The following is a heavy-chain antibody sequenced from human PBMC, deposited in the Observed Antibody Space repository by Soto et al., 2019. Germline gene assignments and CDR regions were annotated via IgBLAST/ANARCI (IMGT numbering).Heavy chain of an antibody. CDR3: TTANSLTLDRDY. CDR2: IKSKTDGGTT. Sequence: EVQLVESGGGLVKPGGSLRLSCAASGFTFSNAWMNWVRQSPGKGLEWVGRIKSKTDGGTTDYAAPVKGRFTISRDDSKNTLYLQMNSLKTEDTAVYYCTTANSLTLDRDYWGQGTLVTVSS. CDR1: GFTFSNAW. J-gene: IGHJ4*02. V-gene: IGHV3-15*07.